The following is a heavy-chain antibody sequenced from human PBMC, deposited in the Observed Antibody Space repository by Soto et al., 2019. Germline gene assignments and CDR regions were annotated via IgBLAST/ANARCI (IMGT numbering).Heavy chain of an antibody. J-gene: IGHJ3*02. CDR3: ASDVGYSSTWEI. Sequence: QVQLVQSGAEVKKPGASVKVSCKASGYTFTIYGIRWVRQAPGQGLEWMGWISAYNGNTNHAQKLQGRVTMTTDTSTSTAFRELRSLRSYDTAVYYCASDVGYSSTWEIWGQGTMVTVSS. CDR2: ISAYNGNT. D-gene: IGHD6-13*01. CDR1: GYTFTIYG. V-gene: IGHV1-18*01.